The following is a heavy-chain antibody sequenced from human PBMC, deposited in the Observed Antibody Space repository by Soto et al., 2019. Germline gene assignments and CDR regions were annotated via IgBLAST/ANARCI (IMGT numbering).Heavy chain of an antibody. V-gene: IGHV3-23*01. CDR1: VFTFSSYA. D-gene: IGHD2-2*01. J-gene: IGHJ4*02. Sequence: EVQLLESGGGRIQPGGSLRLSCAASVFTFSSYAMNWVRQVPGKGLQWVSGISGSGSSTYYSDSVRGRFTIARDNSRNTLYLQMSSLRVEDTALYYCAKGDRNQPAVVEYWGQGTLVTVSS. CDR3: AKGDRNQPAVVEY. CDR2: ISGSGSST.